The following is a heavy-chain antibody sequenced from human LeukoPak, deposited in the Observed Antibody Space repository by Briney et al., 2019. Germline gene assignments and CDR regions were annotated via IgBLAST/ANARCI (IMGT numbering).Heavy chain of an antibody. Sequence: PGGSLRLSCAASGLTFSRYAMSWVRQAPGKGLEWGSAISASGGSTYYADSVKGRYTISRDNSKNTLYLQMNSLRVEDTAVYYCAKEVYYFDTSGLYSFAFDIWGQGTMVTVPS. D-gene: IGHD3-22*01. CDR3: AKEVYYFDTSGLYSFAFDI. V-gene: IGHV3-23*01. CDR1: GLTFSRYA. CDR2: ISASGGST. J-gene: IGHJ3*02.